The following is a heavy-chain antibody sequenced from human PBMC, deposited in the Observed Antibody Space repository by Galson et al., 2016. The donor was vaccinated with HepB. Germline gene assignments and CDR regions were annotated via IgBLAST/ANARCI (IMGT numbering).Heavy chain of an antibody. V-gene: IGHV3-48*02. Sequence: SLRLSCEASGFTFNTYAFNWVRQAPGKGLEWLSYINSRGDTTYYGDSLKGQFTTSRDTAKNSLYLEMNSLTDDDTAIYYCATFVGLGGSGWGQGTLVTVSS. CDR2: INSRGDTT. CDR1: GFTFNTYA. CDR3: ATFVGLGGSG. D-gene: IGHD3/OR15-3a*01. J-gene: IGHJ4*02.